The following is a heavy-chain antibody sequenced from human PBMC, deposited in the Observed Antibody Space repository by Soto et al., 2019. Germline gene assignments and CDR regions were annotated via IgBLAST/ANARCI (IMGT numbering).Heavy chain of an antibody. V-gene: IGHV3-30-3*01. D-gene: IGHD4-4*01. CDR2: ISYDGSNK. J-gene: IGHJ2*01. Sequence: QVQLVESGGCVVQPGRSLRLSCAASRFTFSSYAMDWVCQAPGKWLECVAVISYDGSNKYYTDSVKGRFTISRDNSKNTLYLQMNSLRAEDTAVYYCARPLWRDDYNWGYFDLWGRGTLVTVSS. CDR3: ARPLWRDDYNWGYFDL. CDR1: RFTFSSYA.